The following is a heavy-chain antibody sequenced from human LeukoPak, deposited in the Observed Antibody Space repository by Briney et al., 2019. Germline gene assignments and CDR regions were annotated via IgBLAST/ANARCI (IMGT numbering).Heavy chain of an antibody. D-gene: IGHD2-15*01. J-gene: IGHJ4*02. V-gene: IGHV3-21*01. Sequence: GGSLRLSCAASGFTFSTYCMNWVRQAPGKGLEWVSSIISSSNYIYYADSVKGRFTISRDNAKNSLYLQMNSLRAEDTAVYYCARDHQHCSGGSCYSFDNWGQGTLVTVSS. CDR2: IISSSNYI. CDR1: GFTFSTYC. CDR3: ARDHQHCSGGSCYSFDN.